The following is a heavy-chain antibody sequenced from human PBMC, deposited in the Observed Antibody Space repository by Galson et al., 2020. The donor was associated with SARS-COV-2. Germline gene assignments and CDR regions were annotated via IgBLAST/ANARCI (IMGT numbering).Heavy chain of an antibody. V-gene: IGHV4-59*01. CDR1: GGSISNYS. J-gene: IGHJ4*02. CDR3: AIQSDDFWSGYYYY. Sequence: SETLSLTCSVSGGSISNYSWSWIRKPQAKGQEWNGYFYNSDSTNYNPSPKSRVSISVDTSKNQLPLKLSSVTAADTAVYYCAIQSDDFWSGYYYYWGQGALGTVSS. D-gene: IGHD3-3*01. CDR2: FYNSDST.